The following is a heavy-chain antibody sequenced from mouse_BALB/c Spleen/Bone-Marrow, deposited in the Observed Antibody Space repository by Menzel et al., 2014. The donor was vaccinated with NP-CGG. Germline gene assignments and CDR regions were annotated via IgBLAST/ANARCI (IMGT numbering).Heavy chain of an antibody. CDR3: AGFGITKEEGYYYTMDY. D-gene: IGHD2-4*01. Sequence: SGAELVKPGASVKLFCTDSGFNIKDTYMHWVKQRPEQGLARIGRIDPANGNTKYDPKFQGKATITADTFSNTAYLQLNSLTSEDTACYYCAGFGITKEEGYYYTMDYWGQGTSITVSS. V-gene: IGHV14-3*02. J-gene: IGHJ4*01. CDR2: IDPANGNT. CDR1: GFNIKDTY.